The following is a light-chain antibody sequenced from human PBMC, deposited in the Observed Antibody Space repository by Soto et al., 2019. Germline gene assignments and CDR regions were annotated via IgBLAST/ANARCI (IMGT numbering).Light chain of an antibody. CDR1: QGIGNL. V-gene: IGKV1-9*01. CDR3: LQLINYPLT. J-gene: IGKJ4*01. CDR2: AAS. Sequence: DIQLTQSPSFLSASVGDRVTIACRASQGIGNLLAWYQQKPGQRPELLIYAASTLQSWFPSRFSGSGSGTEFPLTISIRQPEDFASYYCLQLINYPLTFVGGTQVEIK.